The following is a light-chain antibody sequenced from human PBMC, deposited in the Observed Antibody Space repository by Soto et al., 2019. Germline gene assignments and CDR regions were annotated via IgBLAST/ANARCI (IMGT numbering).Light chain of an antibody. CDR3: QQYNSWLWT. Sequence: EVVLTQSPAALSLSPGERATLSCRASQSVSSSYLAWYQQKPGQAPRLLIYGASSRATGIPDRFSGSGSGTDFTLTISRLEPEDSAVYYCQQYNSWLWTFGQGTKVDIK. J-gene: IGKJ1*01. CDR2: GAS. CDR1: QSVSSSY. V-gene: IGKV3-20*01.